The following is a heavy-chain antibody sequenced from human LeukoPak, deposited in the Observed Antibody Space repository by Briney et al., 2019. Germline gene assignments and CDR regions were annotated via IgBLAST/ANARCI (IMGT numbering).Heavy chain of an antibody. CDR2: ISYDGSNK. CDR3: ARENYYFDY. V-gene: IGHV3-30*03. CDR1: GFTFSNYG. Sequence: GGSLRLSCAASGFTFSNYGMHWVRQAPGKGLEWVTLISYDGSNKYYADSVKGRFTISRDNSKNTLYLQMNSLRAEDTAVYYCARENYYFDYWGQGTLVTVSS. J-gene: IGHJ4*02.